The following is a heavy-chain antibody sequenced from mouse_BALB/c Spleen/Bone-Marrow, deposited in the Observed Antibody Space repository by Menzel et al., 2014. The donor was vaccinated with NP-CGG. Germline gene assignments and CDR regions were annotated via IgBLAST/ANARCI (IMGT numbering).Heavy chain of an antibody. CDR1: GFTFTDYY. Sequence: EVMLVESGGGLVQPGGSLRLSCVTSGFTFTDYYMNWVRQPPGKALEWLGFIRNKAYSYTTEYSASVKGRFTISRDNSQSILYLQMNTLRAEDSATYYCARDMGGLLFDYWGQGTTLTVSS. J-gene: IGHJ2*01. D-gene: IGHD2-3*01. CDR3: ARDMGGLLFDY. CDR2: IRNKAYSYTT. V-gene: IGHV7-3*02.